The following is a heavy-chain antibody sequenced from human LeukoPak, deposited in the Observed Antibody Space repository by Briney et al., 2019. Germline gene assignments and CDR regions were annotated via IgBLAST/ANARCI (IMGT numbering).Heavy chain of an antibody. Sequence: SETLSLTCTVSGGSISSYYWSWIRQPPGKGLEWIGYIYYSGSTNYNPSLKSRVTISVDTSKNQFSLKLSSVTAADTAVNYCARDRPDYGMDVWGQGTTVTVSS. CDR1: GGSISSYY. J-gene: IGHJ6*02. V-gene: IGHV4-59*01. CDR2: IYYSGST. CDR3: ARDRPDYGMDV.